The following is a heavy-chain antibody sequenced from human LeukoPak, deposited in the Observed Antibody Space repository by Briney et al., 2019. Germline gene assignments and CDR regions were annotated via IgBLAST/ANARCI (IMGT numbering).Heavy chain of an antibody. D-gene: IGHD2-8*01. CDR2: IRYDGSNT. J-gene: IGHJ4*02. Sequence: GGSLRLSCAASGFTFNNYGMHWVRQAPGKGLEWLAFIRYDGSNTYYADSVKGRFTVSRDDSKNTLYLQMNSLRGDDTAVYYCAKDCTSDYYIYYWGQGTLVTVSS. V-gene: IGHV3-30*02. CDR3: AKDCTSDYYIYY. CDR1: GFTFNNYG.